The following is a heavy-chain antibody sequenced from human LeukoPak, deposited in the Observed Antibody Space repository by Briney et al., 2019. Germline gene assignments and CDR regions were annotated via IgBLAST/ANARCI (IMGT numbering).Heavy chain of an antibody. CDR2: MNPNSGNK. J-gene: IGHJ5*02. CDR3: ARGQKSSGYWFDP. D-gene: IGHD3-22*01. V-gene: IGHV1-8*01. Sequence: ASVKVSCKASGYTFTRFDINWVRQTTGQVLEWMGWMNPNSGNKGYAQKFQGRLTMTMNTSTSTAYMELTSLTSEDTAVYYCARGQKSSGYWFDPWGQGTLVTVSS. CDR1: GYTFTRFD.